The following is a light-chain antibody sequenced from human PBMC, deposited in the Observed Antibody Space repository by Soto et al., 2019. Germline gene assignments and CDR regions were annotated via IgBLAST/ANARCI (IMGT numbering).Light chain of an antibody. Sequence: DIPMTQSPSTLSASVGDRVAITCRASQTITSWLAWYQQKPGEAPKVLIYDASSLESGVPSRFSGSGSGTEFTLTISSLQPDDFATYYCQQYKSYPWTFGQGTKVEI. J-gene: IGKJ1*01. V-gene: IGKV1-5*01. CDR2: DAS. CDR1: QTITSW. CDR3: QQYKSYPWT.